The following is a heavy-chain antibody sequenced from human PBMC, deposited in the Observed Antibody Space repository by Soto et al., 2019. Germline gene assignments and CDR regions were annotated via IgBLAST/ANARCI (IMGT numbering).Heavy chain of an antibody. Sequence: XGSLRLSCAAAGFIFRNYAMGWARQGPGSGLDWISFISNSGVTTNYADSVRGRFTVSRDNSKDTLYLHMTGLRVEDTAVYYCAKSFAAAGRQIWFDYWGQGSLVTVSS. CDR2: ISNSGVTT. D-gene: IGHD6-25*01. CDR1: GFIFRNYA. V-gene: IGHV3-23*01. CDR3: AKSFAAAGRQIWFDY. J-gene: IGHJ4*01.